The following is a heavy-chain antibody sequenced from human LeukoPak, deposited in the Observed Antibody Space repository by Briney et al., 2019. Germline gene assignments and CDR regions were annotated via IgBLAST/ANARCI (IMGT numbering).Heavy chain of an antibody. J-gene: IGHJ6*03. CDR1: GGSISSYY. D-gene: IGHD3-3*01. Sequence: SETLWLSCEEPGGSISSYYWWSIRQPPGKGLEWIGYIYTSGSTNYNPSLKSRVTISVSTSKDQFSVKLNSVSPADTAVYYFSRQGPDYDFWSGYGYYYMDVWGKGTTVTVSS. CDR2: IYTSGST. CDR3: SRQGPDYDFWSGYGYYYMDV. V-gene: IGHV4-4*09.